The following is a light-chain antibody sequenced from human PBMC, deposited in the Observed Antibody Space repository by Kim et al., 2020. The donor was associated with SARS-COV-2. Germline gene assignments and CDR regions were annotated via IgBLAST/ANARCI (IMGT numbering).Light chain of an antibody. J-gene: IGKJ1*01. CDR1: ESVSSNV. V-gene: IGKV3-20*01. CDR3: HQYSRSPPWT. Sequence: PGERSTLASRATESVSSNVIAWYQQKPGQTPRLLVYGTSTRASGIPDRFSGSGSGTDFTLTISKLDPEDFAVYYCHQYSRSPPWTFGQGTKVDIK. CDR2: GTS.